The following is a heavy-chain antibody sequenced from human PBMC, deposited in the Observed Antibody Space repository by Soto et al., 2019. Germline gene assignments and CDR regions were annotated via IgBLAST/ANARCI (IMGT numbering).Heavy chain of an antibody. CDR1: GFTFSIFG. Sequence: QVQLVESGGGVVQPGRSLRLSCAASGFTFSIFGMHWVRQAPGKGLEWAAIIWYDGSNAYYADSVRGRFTISRDNSKNTVYLQMNSLRAEDTAVYYCARDKGSSTVVSGISQEGYFDSWGQGTVVTVSS. D-gene: IGHD6-19*01. J-gene: IGHJ4*02. V-gene: IGHV3-33*01. CDR3: ARDKGSSTVVSGISQEGYFDS. CDR2: IWYDGSNA.